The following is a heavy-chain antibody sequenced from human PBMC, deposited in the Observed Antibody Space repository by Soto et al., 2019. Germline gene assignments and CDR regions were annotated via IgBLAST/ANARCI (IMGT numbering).Heavy chain of an antibody. CDR2: IYTSGST. CDR1: GGSISSYY. Sequence: SETLSLTCTVSGGSISSYYWSCIRQPAGKGLEWIGRIYTSGSTNYNPSLKSRVTMSVDTSKNQFSLQLSSVTAADTAVYYCARVGDGYNYGLYHWGQGTLVTVSS. CDR3: ARVGDGYNYGLYH. V-gene: IGHV4-4*07. J-gene: IGHJ5*02. D-gene: IGHD5-12*01.